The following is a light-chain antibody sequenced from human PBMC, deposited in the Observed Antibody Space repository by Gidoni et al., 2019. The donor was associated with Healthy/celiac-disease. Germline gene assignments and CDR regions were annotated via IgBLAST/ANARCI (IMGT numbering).Light chain of an antibody. Sequence: DIQMTKSPSTLSASVGDRVTITCRASQSISSWLAWYQQKPGKAPKLLIYHASSLESGVPSRFSGSGSGKEFTLTISSLEADDFGNYYCQKYKSYSWTFXQXTKVEIK. CDR3: QKYKSYSWT. CDR2: HAS. CDR1: QSISSW. J-gene: IGKJ1*01. V-gene: IGKV1-5*03.